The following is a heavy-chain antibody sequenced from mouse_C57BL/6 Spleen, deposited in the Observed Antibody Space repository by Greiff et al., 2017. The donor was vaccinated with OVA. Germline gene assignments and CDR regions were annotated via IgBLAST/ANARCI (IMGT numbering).Heavy chain of an antibody. Sequence: QVQLQQPGAELVKPGASVTLSCKASGYTFTSYWMQWVKQRPGQGLEWIGEIAPSDSYTNSNQKFKGKATLTVDTSSSTASMQLSSLTSEDSAVYYCASRYYFDYWGQGTTLTVSS. J-gene: IGHJ2*01. V-gene: IGHV1-50*01. CDR2: IAPSDSYT. CDR1: GYTFTSYW. CDR3: ASRYYFDY.